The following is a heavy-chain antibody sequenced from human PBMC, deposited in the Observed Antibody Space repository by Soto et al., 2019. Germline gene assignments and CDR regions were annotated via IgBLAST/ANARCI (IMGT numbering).Heavy chain of an antibody. D-gene: IGHD6-19*01. V-gene: IGHV3-23*01. Sequence: GSLRLSCAASGFTFSNYAIAWVRQAPGKGLEWVSGISGIGGTTYYADSVKGRFTISRDNSKDTLHLQMNSLRAEDTAVYYCAKTPRQWLVYFDYWGQGALVTVSS. J-gene: IGHJ4*02. CDR1: GFTFSNYA. CDR2: ISGIGGTT. CDR3: AKTPRQWLVYFDY.